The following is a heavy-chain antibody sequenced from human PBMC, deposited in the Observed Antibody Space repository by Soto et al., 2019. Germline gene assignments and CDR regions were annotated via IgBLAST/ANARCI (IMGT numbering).Heavy chain of an antibody. CDR3: AKDSAPYAIHGWDNWFDP. CDR2: ISGSGGST. D-gene: IGHD2-8*01. Sequence: PGGSLRLSCAASGFTFSSYAMSWVRQAPGKGLEWVSAISGSGGSTYYADSVKGRFTISRDNSKNTLYLQMNSLRAEDTAVYYCAKDSAPYAIHGWDNWFDPWGQGTLVTVSS. CDR1: GFTFSSYA. J-gene: IGHJ5*02. V-gene: IGHV3-23*01.